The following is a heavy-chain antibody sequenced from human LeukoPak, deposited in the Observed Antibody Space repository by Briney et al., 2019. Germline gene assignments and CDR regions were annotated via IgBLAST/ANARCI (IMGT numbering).Heavy chain of an antibody. CDR2: INPNSGGT. CDR1: GYTFTGYY. V-gene: IGHV1-2*02. J-gene: IGHJ4*02. D-gene: IGHD5-18*01. CDR3: ARALPIQLWLFDY. Sequence: ASVKVSCKASGYTFTGYYMHWVRQAPGQGLEWMGWINPNSGGTNYAQKFQGRVTMTRDTSISTAYMELSRLRSDDTAVYYCARALPIQLWLFDYWGQGTLVTISS.